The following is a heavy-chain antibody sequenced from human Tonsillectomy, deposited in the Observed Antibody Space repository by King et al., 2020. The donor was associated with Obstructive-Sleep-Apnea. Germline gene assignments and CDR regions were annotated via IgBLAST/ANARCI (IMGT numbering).Heavy chain of an antibody. CDR3: AKDSVDDYYDSSGYYDFDT. V-gene: IGHV3-9*01. D-gene: IGHD3-22*01. Sequence: VQLVESGGGLVQPGRSLRLSCAASGFTFDVYAMHWVRQAPGRGLEWVSGISGNSGSIGYADSVKGRFTISRDKAKNSLYLQMNSLRPEDTALYYCAKDSVDDYYDSSGYYDFDTWGQGTLVTVSS. CDR1: GFTFDVYA. CDR2: ISGNSGSI. J-gene: IGHJ4*02.